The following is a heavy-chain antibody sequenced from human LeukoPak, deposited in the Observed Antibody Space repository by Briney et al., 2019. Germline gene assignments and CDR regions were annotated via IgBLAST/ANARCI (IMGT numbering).Heavy chain of an antibody. D-gene: IGHD3-22*01. CDR3: VRGPRYYDDSGFHSGVFDI. J-gene: IGHJ3*02. V-gene: IGHV3-53*01. CDR2: IYPGGDI. Sequence: GGSLRLSCAASEVTVTSNYLSWVRQAPGKGLQWVSVIYPGGDIYYSDSVKGRFIISRDNSKNTLSLQMNSLTADDTAVYYCVRGPRYYDDSGFHSGVFDIWGQGTVVTVSS. CDR1: EVTVTSNY.